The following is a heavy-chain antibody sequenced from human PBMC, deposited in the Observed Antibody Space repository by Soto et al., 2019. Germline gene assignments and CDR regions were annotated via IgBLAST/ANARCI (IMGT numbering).Heavy chain of an antibody. J-gene: IGHJ6*02. CDR3: ASQLSVAGNYFFYYAMDV. CDR2: IAYDGGNK. CDR1: GCTLRSYA. D-gene: IGHD6-13*01. V-gene: IGHV3-30-3*01. Sequence: GGSLRVSCAASGCTLRSYAMHWVRQDAGKGVEWVGVIAYDGGNKYYADSVKGRFTISRDNSKNTVYLQMNSLRVDDTAVYYCASQLSVAGNYFFYYAMDVWGQGTTVTVSS.